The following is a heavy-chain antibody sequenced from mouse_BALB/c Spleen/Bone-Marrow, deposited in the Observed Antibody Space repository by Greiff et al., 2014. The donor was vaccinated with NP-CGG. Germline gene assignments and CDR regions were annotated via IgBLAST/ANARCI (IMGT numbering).Heavy chain of an antibody. J-gene: IGHJ4*01. D-gene: IGHD4-1*01. Sequence: VQRVESGAELARPGASVKLYCKASGYTFTDYYINWVKQRTGQGLEWIGEIYPGSGNTYYNEKFKGKATLTADKSSSTAYMQLSSLTSEDSAVYFCARDWDYYAMDYWGQGTSVTVSS. CDR1: GYTFTDYY. CDR2: IYPGSGNT. V-gene: IGHV1-77*01. CDR3: ARDWDYYAMDY.